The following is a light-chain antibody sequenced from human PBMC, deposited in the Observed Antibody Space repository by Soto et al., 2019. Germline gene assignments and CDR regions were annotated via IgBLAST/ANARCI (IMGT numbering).Light chain of an antibody. V-gene: IGKV1-5*01. Sequence: DIQVTQSPSTLSASVGDRVTITCRASQAIGNWLAWYQQKPGKAPKLLIYDASNLEGGVPSRFSGSGSGTEFTLTISSLEPDDFSTFYCQQYSGYSRTFGQGTKVEV. CDR1: QAIGNW. J-gene: IGKJ1*01. CDR3: QQYSGYSRT. CDR2: DAS.